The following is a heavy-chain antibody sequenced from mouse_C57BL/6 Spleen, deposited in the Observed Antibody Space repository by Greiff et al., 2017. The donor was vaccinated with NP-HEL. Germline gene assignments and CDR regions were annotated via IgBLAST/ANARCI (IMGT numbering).Heavy chain of an antibody. J-gene: IGHJ4*01. CDR1: GYTFTDYY. CDR3: ARPYYDYAYYAMDY. CDR2: INPNNGGT. Sequence: EVQLQQSGPELVKPGASVKISCKASGYTFTDYYMNWVKQSHGKSLEWIGDINPNNGGTSYNQKFKGKATLTVDKSSSTAYMELRSLTSEDSAVYYCARPYYDYAYYAMDYWGQGTSVTVSS. V-gene: IGHV1-26*01. D-gene: IGHD2-4*01.